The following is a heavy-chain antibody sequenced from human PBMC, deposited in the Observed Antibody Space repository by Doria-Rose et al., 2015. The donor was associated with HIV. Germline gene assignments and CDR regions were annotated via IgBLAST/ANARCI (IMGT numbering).Heavy chain of an antibody. CDR3: AAGNYYYYMDV. CDR1: GGSISTYY. J-gene: IGHJ6*03. CDR2: IYYRGST. V-gene: IGHV4-59*03. Sequence: KPSETLSLTCTVSGGSISTYYWSWTRQPPGKGLEWIAYIYYRGSTRYNPSLKSRVTISVDTSKNQFSLKMSSVTAADTAVYYCAAGNYYYYMDVWGKGTTVTVSS.